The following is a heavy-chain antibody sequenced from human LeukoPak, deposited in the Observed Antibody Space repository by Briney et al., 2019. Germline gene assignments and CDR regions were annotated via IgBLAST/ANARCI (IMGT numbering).Heavy chain of an antibody. CDR3: ARATSIFGVVIHRYYYYYMDV. Sequence: SETLSLTCTVSGGSISSYYWSWIRQPPGKGLEWIGYIYYSGSTNYNPSLKSRVTISVDTSKNQFSLKLSSVTAADTAVYYCARATSIFGVVIHRYYYYYMDVWGKGTTVTVSS. V-gene: IGHV4-59*08. D-gene: IGHD3-3*01. CDR2: IYYSGST. J-gene: IGHJ6*03. CDR1: GGSISSYY.